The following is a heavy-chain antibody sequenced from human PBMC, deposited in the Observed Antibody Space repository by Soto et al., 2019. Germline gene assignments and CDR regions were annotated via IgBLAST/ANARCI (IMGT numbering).Heavy chain of an antibody. CDR1: GFTLSTYG. V-gene: IGHV3-33*01. Sequence: GGSLRLSCAASGFTLSTYGMHWVRHAPGKGLEWVAVIWYDGKNKDYADSVKGRFTISRDKSKNTLYLQMNGLGADDTAVYYCARELGFIVGATVALAHWGQGTLVTVSS. J-gene: IGHJ4*02. CDR2: IWYDGKNK. D-gene: IGHD1-26*01. CDR3: ARELGFIVGATVALAH.